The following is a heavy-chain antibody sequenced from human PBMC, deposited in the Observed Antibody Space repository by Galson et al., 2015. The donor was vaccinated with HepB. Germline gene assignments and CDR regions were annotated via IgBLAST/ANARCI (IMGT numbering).Heavy chain of an antibody. J-gene: IGHJ6*02. CDR3: AKDLTGSSWYSRNHYYGMDV. CDR1: GFTFTAYP. Sequence: SLRLSCAASGFTFTAYPMTWVRRAPGKGLGWVSAIVGGGGSKYYADSVKGRFTISRDNSKNTLYLQMNSLRAEDTAVYYCAKDLTGSSWYSRNHYYGMDVWGQGTTVTVSS. V-gene: IGHV3-23*01. CDR2: IVGGGGSK. D-gene: IGHD6-13*01.